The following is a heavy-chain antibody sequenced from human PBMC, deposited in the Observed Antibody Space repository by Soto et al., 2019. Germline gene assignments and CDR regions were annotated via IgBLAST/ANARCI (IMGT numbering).Heavy chain of an antibody. CDR2: INAGNGNT. CDR3: ARSSFDSGSYYWFDP. V-gene: IGHV1-3*01. CDR1: GYTFTSYA. Sequence: ASVKVSCKASGYTFTSYAMHWVRQAPGQRLEWMGWINAGNGNTKYSQKFQGRVTITRDTSASTAYMELSSLRSEDTAVYYCARSSFDSGSYYWFDPWGQGTLVTVSS. D-gene: IGHD1-26*01. J-gene: IGHJ5*02.